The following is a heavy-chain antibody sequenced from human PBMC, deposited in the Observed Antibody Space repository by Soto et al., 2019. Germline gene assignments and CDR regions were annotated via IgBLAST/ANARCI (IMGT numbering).Heavy chain of an antibody. Sequence: SETLSLTCTVSGASVSSFYRSWIRQPAGKGLEWIGRVHTSGHTDFNPSLRSRVTMSVDTSRNQFSLKVTSMTAADTAVYYCAREVAAPLGWFDPWAQGTLVTVSS. CDR1: GASVSSFY. CDR2: VHTSGHT. D-gene: IGHD6-19*01. J-gene: IGHJ5*02. V-gene: IGHV4-4*07. CDR3: AREVAAPLGWFDP.